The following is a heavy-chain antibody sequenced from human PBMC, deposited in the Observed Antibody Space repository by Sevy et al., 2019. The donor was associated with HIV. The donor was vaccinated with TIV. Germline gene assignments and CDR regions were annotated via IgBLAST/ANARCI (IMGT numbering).Heavy chain of an antibody. V-gene: IGHV1-18*01. Sequence: ASVKVSCKASGYTFTSYGISWVRQAPGQGLEWMGWISAYNGNTNYAQKLQGRLTMTTDTSTSTAYMELRSLRSDDTAVYYCARWVGLGPIVVVPAAMGGWFDPWGQGTLVTVSS. D-gene: IGHD2-2*01. CDR3: ARWVGLGPIVVVPAAMGGWFDP. CDR1: GYTFTSYG. CDR2: ISAYNGNT. J-gene: IGHJ5*02.